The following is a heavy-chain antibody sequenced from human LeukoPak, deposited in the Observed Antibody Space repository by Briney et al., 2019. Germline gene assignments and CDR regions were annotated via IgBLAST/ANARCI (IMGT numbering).Heavy chain of an antibody. CDR2: ISSSSSYI. V-gene: IGHV3-21*01. J-gene: IGHJ6*02. D-gene: IGHD2-2*02. CDR1: GFTFSSYS. CDR3: ARRDGYCSSTSCYTYGTDV. Sequence: GGSLRLSCAASGFTFSSYSMNWVRQAPGKGLEWVSSISSSSSYIYYADSVKGRFTISRDNAKNSLYLQMNSLRAEDTAVYYCARRDGYCSSTSCYTYGTDVWGQGTTVTVSS.